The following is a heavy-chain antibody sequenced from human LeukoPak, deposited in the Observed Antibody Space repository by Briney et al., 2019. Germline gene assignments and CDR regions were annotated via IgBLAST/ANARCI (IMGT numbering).Heavy chain of an antibody. V-gene: IGHV3-23*01. Sequence: GGSLRLSCAASGFTFKNYAMTWVRQAPGKGLEWVSSISGSGDSTYYADSVKGRFTISRHNSKNTLYLQMDSLRAEHTAAYYCARSPRVEWELKGDWFDPWGQGTLVTVSS. J-gene: IGHJ5*02. CDR3: ARSPRVEWELKGDWFDP. CDR1: GFTFKNYA. D-gene: IGHD1-26*01. CDR2: ISGSGDST.